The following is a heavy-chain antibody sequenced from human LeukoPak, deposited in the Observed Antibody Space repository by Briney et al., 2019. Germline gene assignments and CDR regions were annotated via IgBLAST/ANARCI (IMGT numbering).Heavy chain of an antibody. J-gene: IGHJ4*02. D-gene: IGHD2-2*01. V-gene: IGHV1-69*06. CDR1: GGTFSSYA. CDR3: AREGEDAYYFDY. CDR2: IIPIFGTA. Sequence: SVKVSCKASGGTFSSYAISWVRQAPGQGLEWMGGIIPIFGTANYAQKFQGRVTITADKSTSTAYMELSSLRSEDTAVYYCAREGEDAYYFDYWGQGTLVTVSS.